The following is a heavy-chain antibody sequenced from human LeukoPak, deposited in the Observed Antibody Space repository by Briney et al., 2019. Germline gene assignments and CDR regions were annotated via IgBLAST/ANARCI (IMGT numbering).Heavy chain of an antibody. Sequence: GASVKVSCKASGGTFSSYAISWVRQAPGQGLERMGGIIPIFGTANYAQKFQGRVTITTDESTSTAYMELSSLRSEDTAVYYCARVGDFYDSSGYYSSADAFDIWGQGTMATVSS. CDR3: ARVGDFYDSSGYYSSADAFDI. D-gene: IGHD3-22*01. J-gene: IGHJ3*02. CDR2: IIPIFGTA. CDR1: GGTFSSYA. V-gene: IGHV1-69*05.